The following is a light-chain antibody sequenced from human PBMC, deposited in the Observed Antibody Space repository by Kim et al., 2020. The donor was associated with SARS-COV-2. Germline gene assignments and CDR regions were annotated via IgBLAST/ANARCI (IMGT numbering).Light chain of an antibody. J-gene: IGKJ2*01. CDR3: QQYNNWPYT. Sequence: SVSPGERATISCRASQRVITNIAWYRQKPGQAPRVLIYHASTRVTGVPDRFSGSGSGTEFTLTISSLQSEDSAIYYCQQYNNWPYTLGLGTKLEI. V-gene: IGKV3-15*01. CDR2: HAS. CDR1: QRVITN.